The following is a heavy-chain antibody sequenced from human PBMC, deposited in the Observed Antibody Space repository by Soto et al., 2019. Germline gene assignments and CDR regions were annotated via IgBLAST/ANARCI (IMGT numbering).Heavy chain of an antibody. V-gene: IGHV4-34*01. CDR2: INHSGST. J-gene: IGHJ4*02. D-gene: IGHD3-16*02. Sequence: KPSETLSLTCAVYGGSFSGYYWSWIRQPPGKGLEWIGEINHSGSTNYNPSLKSRVTISVDTSKNQFSLKLSSVTAADTAVYYCAREVKYDYVWGSYRSHPFFDYWGQGTLVTVSS. CDR3: AREVKYDYVWGSYRSHPFFDY. CDR1: GGSFSGYY.